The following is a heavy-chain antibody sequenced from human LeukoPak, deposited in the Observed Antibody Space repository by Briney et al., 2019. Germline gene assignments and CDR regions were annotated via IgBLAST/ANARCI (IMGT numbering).Heavy chain of an antibody. Sequence: GGSLRLSCAASGFTFSSYSMNWVRQAPGKGLEWVSYISSSSSTIYYADSVKGRFTISRDNAKNSLCLQMNSLRAEDTAVYYCARGRGYCSSTSCPLDRDAFDIWGQGTMVTVSS. CDR1: GFTFSSYS. J-gene: IGHJ3*02. V-gene: IGHV3-48*01. CDR3: ARGRGYCSSTSCPLDRDAFDI. D-gene: IGHD2-2*01. CDR2: ISSSSSTI.